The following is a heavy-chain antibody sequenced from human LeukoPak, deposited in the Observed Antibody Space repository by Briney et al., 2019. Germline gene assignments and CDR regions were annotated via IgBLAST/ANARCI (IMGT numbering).Heavy chain of an antibody. J-gene: IGHJ6*02. Sequence: PGGSLRLSCAASGFTFSSYAMHWVRQAPGKGLEWVAVISYDGSNKYYADSVKGRFTISRDNSKNTLYLQMNSLRAEDTAVYYCARGGGSGSYGNYYYYGMDVWGQGTTVTVSS. CDR3: ARGGGSGSYGNYYYYGMDV. V-gene: IGHV3-30*04. CDR2: ISYDGSNK. CDR1: GFTFSSYA. D-gene: IGHD3-10*01.